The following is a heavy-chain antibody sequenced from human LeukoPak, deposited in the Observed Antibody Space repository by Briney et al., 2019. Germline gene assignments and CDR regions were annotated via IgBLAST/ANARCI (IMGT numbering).Heavy chain of an antibody. D-gene: IGHD2-15*01. CDR3: ARHHYCLGGTCSFDP. CDR2: IYYSGIT. CDR1: GGSISSNSYY. V-gene: IGHV4-39*01. Sequence: SETLSLTCAVSGGSISSNSYYWGWIRQSPGKGLECIGSIYYSGITYYSPSLKSRVTISVDTSKIQFSLKLSSVTAADTAVYYCARHHYCLGGTCSFDPWGQGTLVTVSS. J-gene: IGHJ5*02.